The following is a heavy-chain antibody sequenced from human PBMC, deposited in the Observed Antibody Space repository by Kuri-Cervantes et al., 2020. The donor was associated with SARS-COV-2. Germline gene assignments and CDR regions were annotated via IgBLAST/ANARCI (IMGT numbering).Heavy chain of an antibody. CDR2: IYYSGST. D-gene: IGHD5-24*01. CDR1: GCSISSYY. CDR3: ARMDGYTLLDY. Sequence: SETLSLTCTVSGCSISSYYWSWIRQPPGKGLEWMGYIYYSGSTNYNPSLKRRVTITVNTSKNQFSLKLSSVTAAATAVYYCARMDGYTLLDYWGQGTLVTVSS. J-gene: IGHJ4*02. V-gene: IGHV4-59*01.